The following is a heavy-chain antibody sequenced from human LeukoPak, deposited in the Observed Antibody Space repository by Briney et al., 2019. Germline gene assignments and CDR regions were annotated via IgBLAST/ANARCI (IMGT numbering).Heavy chain of an antibody. Sequence: TSETLSLTCTVSGYSISSGYYWGWIRQPPGKGLEWIGSIYHSGSTYYNPSLKSRVTISVDTSKNQFSLKLSSVTAADTAVYYCARDVVVVVVAAKNYYFDYWGQGTLVTVSS. D-gene: IGHD2-15*01. J-gene: IGHJ4*02. CDR3: ARDVVVVVVAAKNYYFDY. V-gene: IGHV4-38-2*02. CDR2: IYHSGST. CDR1: GYSISSGYY.